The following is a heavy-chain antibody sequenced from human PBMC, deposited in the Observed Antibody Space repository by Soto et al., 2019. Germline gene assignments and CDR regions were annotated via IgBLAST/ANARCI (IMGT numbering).Heavy chain of an antibody. CDR3: ARGTPHFDWLLLCFFDY. D-gene: IGHD3-9*01. CDR2: ISAYNGNT. V-gene: IGHV1-18*01. CDR1: GYTFTSYG. Sequence: QVQLVQSGAEVKKPGASVKVSCKASGYTFTSYGISWVRQAPGQGLEWLGWISAYNGNTNYAQKLQGRVTMTTDTSTSTAYMELRSLRSDDTAVYYCARGTPHFDWLLLCFFDYWGQGTLVPVSS. J-gene: IGHJ4*02.